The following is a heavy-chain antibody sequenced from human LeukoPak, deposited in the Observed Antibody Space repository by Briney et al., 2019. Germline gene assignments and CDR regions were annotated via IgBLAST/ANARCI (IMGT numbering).Heavy chain of an antibody. J-gene: IGHJ6*03. CDR3: ARGRTQPVLRYFDWGRGVYYMDV. V-gene: IGHV4-34*01. CDR2: INHSGST. Sequence: SETLSLTCAVDGGSFSGYYWSWIRQPPGKGLEWIGEINHSGSTNYNPSLKSRVTISVDTSKNQFSLKLSSVTAADTAVYYCARGRTQPVLRYFDWGRGVYYMDVWGKGTTVTVSS. D-gene: IGHD3-9*01. CDR1: GGSFSGYY.